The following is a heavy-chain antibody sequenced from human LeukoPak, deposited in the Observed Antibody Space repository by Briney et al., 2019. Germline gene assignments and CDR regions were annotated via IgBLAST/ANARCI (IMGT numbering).Heavy chain of an antibody. V-gene: IGHV3-30-3*01. J-gene: IGHJ4*02. CDR2: ISYDGSNK. CDR1: GFTFSSYA. Sequence: PGGSLRLSCAASGFTFSSYAMHWVRQAPGKGLEWVAVISYDGSNKYYADSVKGRFTISRDNSKNTLYLQMNSLRAEDTAVYYCAKDKQQLACFDYWGQGTLVTVSS. CDR3: AKDKQQLACFDY. D-gene: IGHD6-13*01.